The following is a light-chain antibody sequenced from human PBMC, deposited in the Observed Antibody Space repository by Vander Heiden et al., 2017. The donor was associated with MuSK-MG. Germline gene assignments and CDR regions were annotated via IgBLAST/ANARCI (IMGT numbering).Light chain of an antibody. J-gene: IGLJ2*01. Sequence: QSALTQPPSASGSPGQSVTISCTGTSSDVGGYNYVSWYQQHPGKAPKRMRYEVSKRPSGVPDRFSGSKSGNTASLTVSGLQAEDEADDYCSSYAGSNNWVFGGGTKLTVL. CDR3: SSYAGSNNWV. V-gene: IGLV2-8*01. CDR1: SSDVGGYNY. CDR2: EVS.